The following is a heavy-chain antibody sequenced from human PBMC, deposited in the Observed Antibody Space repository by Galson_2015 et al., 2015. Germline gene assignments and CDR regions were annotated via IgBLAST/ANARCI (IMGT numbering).Heavy chain of an antibody. CDR3: AKGPPLTSWPPGDLYFWYFDL. V-gene: IGHV3-30*18. Sequence: SLRLTCAASGLTFSGYGMHWVRQAPGEGLEWVAVISYDGSEKFYADSVKGRFTISKDSSKNTLYLQMKSLRVEDTAVYYCAKGPPLTSWPPGDLYFWYFDLWGRGTLVTVPS. D-gene: IGHD2-15*01. CDR2: ISYDGSEK. CDR1: GLTFSGYG. J-gene: IGHJ2*01.